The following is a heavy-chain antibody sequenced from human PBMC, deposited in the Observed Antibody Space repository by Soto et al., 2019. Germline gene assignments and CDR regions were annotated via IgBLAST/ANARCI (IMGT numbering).Heavy chain of an antibody. D-gene: IGHD1-1*01. CDR2: ISSNGGST. CDR1: GFTFSSYA. V-gene: IGHV3-64D*08. CDR3: VNSEGGTGGYFDY. Sequence: GGSLRLSCSASGFTFSSYAMHWVRQAPGKGLEYVSAISSNGGSTYYADSVKGRFTISRDNSKNTLYLQMSSLRAEDTAVYYCVNSEGGTGGYFDYWGQGTLVTVSS. J-gene: IGHJ4*02.